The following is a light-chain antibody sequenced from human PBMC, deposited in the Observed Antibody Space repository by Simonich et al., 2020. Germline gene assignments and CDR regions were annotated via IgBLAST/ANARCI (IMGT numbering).Light chain of an antibody. CDR3: CSYAGGYTWV. V-gene: IGLV2-14*01. CDR2: DVS. CDR1: SSDVGGYNY. Sequence: QSALTQPASVSGSPGQSITISCTGTSSDVGGYNYVSWYQPHPGKAPKLMIYDVSKRPSGVSNRFSGSKSGNTASLTISGLQAEDEADYYCCSYAGGYTWVFGGGTKLTVL. J-gene: IGLJ3*02.